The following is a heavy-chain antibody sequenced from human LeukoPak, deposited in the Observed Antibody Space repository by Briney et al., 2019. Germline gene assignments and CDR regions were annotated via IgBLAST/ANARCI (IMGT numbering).Heavy chain of an antibody. J-gene: IGHJ4*02. Sequence: GGSLRLSCAASGFTFSSYSMNWVRQAPGKGLEWVSSISSSSNYIYYADSVKGRLTISRDNSKNTLYLQMNSLRAEDTAVYYCARGGTYDILTGYYYWGQGTLVTVSS. V-gene: IGHV3-21*01. CDR3: ARGGTYDILTGYYY. CDR2: ISSSSNYI. D-gene: IGHD3-9*01. CDR1: GFTFSSYS.